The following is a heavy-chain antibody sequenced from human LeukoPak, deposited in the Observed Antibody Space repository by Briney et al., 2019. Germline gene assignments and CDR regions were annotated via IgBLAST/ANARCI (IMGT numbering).Heavy chain of an antibody. CDR1: GFTFSSYN. V-gene: IGHV3-30*03. CDR2: TSYDGSKE. J-gene: IGHJ4*02. D-gene: IGHD3-22*01. CDR3: ATPRGLDYYDSSVILDY. Sequence: PGGSLRLSCAASGFTFSSYNMQWVRQAPGKGLEWVAGTSYDGSKEFYADSVKGRFTISRDNSQNTLFLQMNSLRPEDTAVYYCATPRGLDYYDSSVILDYWGQGTLVTVSS.